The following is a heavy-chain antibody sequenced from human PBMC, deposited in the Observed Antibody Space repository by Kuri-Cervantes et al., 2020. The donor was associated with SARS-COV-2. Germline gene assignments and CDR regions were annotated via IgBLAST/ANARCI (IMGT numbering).Heavy chain of an antibody. CDR3: ATSSMMVIGAWFDP. J-gene: IGHJ5*02. V-gene: IGHV1-24*01. D-gene: IGHD3-22*01. Sequence: ASVKVSCKVSGYTLTELSMHWVRQAPGKGLEWMGGFDPEDGETIYAQKFQGRVTMTEDTSTDTAYMELSSLRSEDTAVYYCATSSMMVIGAWFDPWGQGTLVTVSS. CDR2: FDPEDGET. CDR1: GYTLTELS.